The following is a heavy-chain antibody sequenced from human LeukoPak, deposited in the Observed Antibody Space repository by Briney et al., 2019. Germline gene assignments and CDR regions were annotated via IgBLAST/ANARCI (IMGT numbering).Heavy chain of an antibody. CDR1: GFTFSDYS. D-gene: IGHD6-25*01. J-gene: IGHJ4*02. V-gene: IGHV3-69-1*01. CDR3: ARGGRR. Sequence: GGSLRLSCAASGFTFSDYSMNWVRQAPGKGLEWVSSISSSSSIYYADSVKGRFTISRDNAENSLYLQMNSLRVGDTAVYYCARGGRRWGQGTLVTVSS. CDR2: ISSSSSI.